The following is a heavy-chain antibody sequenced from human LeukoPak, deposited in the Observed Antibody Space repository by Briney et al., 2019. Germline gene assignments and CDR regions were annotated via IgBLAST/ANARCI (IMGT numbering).Heavy chain of an antibody. D-gene: IGHD1-26*01. CDR2: IYSGGST. J-gene: IGHJ4*02. CDR3: AKGIVGASNTYVDY. V-gene: IGHV3-53*01. CDR1: GFTVSSNY. Sequence: GGSLRLSCAASGFTVSSNYMSWVRQAPGKGLEWVSVIYSGGSTYYADSVKGRFTISRDNSKNTLYLQMNSLRAEDTAVYYCAKGIVGASNTYVDYWGQGTLVTVSS.